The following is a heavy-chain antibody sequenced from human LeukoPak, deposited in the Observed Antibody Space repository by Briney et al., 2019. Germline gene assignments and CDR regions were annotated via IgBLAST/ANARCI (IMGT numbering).Heavy chain of an antibody. Sequence: GASVKVSCKVSGYTLTELSMHWVRQAPGKGLEWMGGFDPEDGETIYAQKFQGRVTMTEDTSTDTAYMELSSLRSEDTAVYYCARDGDYYDSSVSDYWGQGTLVTVSS. V-gene: IGHV1-24*01. CDR1: GYTLTELS. CDR2: FDPEDGET. J-gene: IGHJ4*02. D-gene: IGHD3-22*01. CDR3: ARDGDYYDSSVSDY.